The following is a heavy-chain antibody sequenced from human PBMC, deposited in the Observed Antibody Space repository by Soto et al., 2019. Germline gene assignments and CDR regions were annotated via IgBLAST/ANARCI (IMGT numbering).Heavy chain of an antibody. V-gene: IGHV3-30*18. CDR1: GFTLSSYG. J-gene: IGHJ6*02. D-gene: IGHD2-2*01. Sequence: GGSLRLSCAASGFTLSSYGMHWVRQAPGKGLEWVAVISYDGSNKYYADSVKGRFTISRDNSKNTLYLQMNSLRAEDTAVYYCAKNQAMDVWGQGTTVTVSS. CDR2: ISYDGSNK. CDR3: AKNQAMDV.